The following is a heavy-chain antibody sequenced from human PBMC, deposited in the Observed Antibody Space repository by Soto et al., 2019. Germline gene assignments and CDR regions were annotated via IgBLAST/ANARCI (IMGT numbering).Heavy chain of an antibody. CDR3: ARGPGLFNCGGDCRTLDY. D-gene: IGHD2-21*02. J-gene: IGHJ4*02. CDR1: GFTFSDYY. V-gene: IGHV3-11*06. Sequence: GALRLSCAASGFTFSDYYITWIRQAPGKGLEWVSYISSSSSYTNYADSVKGRFTISRDNAKNSLYLQMNSLRAEDTAVYYCARGPGLFNCGGDCRTLDYWGQGTLVTVSS. CDR2: ISSSSSYT.